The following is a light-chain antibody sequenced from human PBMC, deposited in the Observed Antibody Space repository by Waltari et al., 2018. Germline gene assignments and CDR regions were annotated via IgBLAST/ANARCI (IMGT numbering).Light chain of an antibody. CDR1: QSVLYSSNNKNY. J-gene: IGKJ1*01. CDR2: WAS. Sequence: DIVMTQSPDSLAVSLGERATINGKPSQSVLYSSNNKNYLAWYQQKPGQPPKLLIYWASTRESGVPDRFSGSGSGTDFTLTISSLQAEDVAVYYCQQYYSTPRTFGQGTKVEIK. V-gene: IGKV4-1*01. CDR3: QQYYSTPRT.